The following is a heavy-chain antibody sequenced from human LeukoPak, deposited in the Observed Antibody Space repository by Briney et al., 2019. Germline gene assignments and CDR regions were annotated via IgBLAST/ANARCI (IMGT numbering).Heavy chain of an antibody. V-gene: IGHV3-49*04. Sequence: GGSLRLSCTPSGFTFGDYAMSWVRQAPGKGLEWVGFIRNKPYGGTTEYAASVKGRFTISRDDSKSIAYLQMNSLKTEDTAVYYCSRVTLGDYGDFSAFDVWGQGTMVTVSS. D-gene: IGHD4-17*01. J-gene: IGHJ3*01. CDR1: GFTFGDYA. CDR2: IRNKPYGGTT. CDR3: SRVTLGDYGDFSAFDV.